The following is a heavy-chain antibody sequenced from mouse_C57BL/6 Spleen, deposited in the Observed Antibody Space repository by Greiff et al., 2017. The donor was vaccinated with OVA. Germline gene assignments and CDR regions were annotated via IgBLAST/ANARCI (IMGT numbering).Heavy chain of an antibody. CDR3: ARIEITRAMDY. J-gene: IGHJ4*01. CDR1: GYTFTSYW. CDR2: IDPSDSET. V-gene: IGHV1-52*01. D-gene: IGHD2-4*01. Sequence: QVQLQQPGAELVRPGSSVKLSCKASGYTFTSYWMHWVKQRPIQGLEWIGNIDPSDSETHYNQKFKDKATLTVDKSSSTAYMQLSSLTSEDSAVYYCARIEITRAMDYWGQGTSVTVSS.